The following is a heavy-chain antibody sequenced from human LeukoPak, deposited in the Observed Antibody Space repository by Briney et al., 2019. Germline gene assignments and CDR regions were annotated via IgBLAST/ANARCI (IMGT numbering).Heavy chain of an antibody. Sequence: SETLSLTCTVSGDSISSGDYYWTWIRQHPGKGLEWIGCIYHSGSTYYNLSLKSRVIISADTSKNHFSLKLSSVTAADTAVYYCARVREATIAPFFDYWGQGILATVSS. CDR1: GDSISSGDYY. D-gene: IGHD6-13*01. V-gene: IGHV4-31*03. J-gene: IGHJ4*02. CDR3: ARVREATIAPFFDY. CDR2: IYHSGST.